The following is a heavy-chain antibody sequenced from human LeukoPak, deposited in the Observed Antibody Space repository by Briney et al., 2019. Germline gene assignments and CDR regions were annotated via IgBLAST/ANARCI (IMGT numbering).Heavy chain of an antibody. CDR1: GFTFSDYY. Sequence: GGSLRLSCAASGFTFSDYYMSWIRQAPGKGLEWVSYISSSSSYTNYADSVKSRFTISRDNAKNSLYPQMNSLRAEDTAVYYCARPIAAAGTVGAFDIWGQGTMVTVSS. D-gene: IGHD6-13*01. J-gene: IGHJ3*02. V-gene: IGHV3-11*03. CDR2: ISSSSSYT. CDR3: ARPIAAAGTVGAFDI.